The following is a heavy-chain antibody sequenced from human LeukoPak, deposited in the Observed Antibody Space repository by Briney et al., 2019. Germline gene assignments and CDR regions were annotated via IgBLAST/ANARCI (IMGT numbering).Heavy chain of an antibody. J-gene: IGHJ6*02. CDR2: IYTGSDT. CDR1: GFAFGSSY. CDR3: SRDPALTTGYGMDV. D-gene: IGHD4-11*01. Sequence: VGSLRLSCAASGFAFGSSYMSWVRRAPGKGLEWVSVIYTGSDTYNADSVQGRFTISRDDSKNTVYLQMSSLRPEDTAVYYCSRDPALTTGYGMDVWGQGTTVTVYS. V-gene: IGHV3-66*01.